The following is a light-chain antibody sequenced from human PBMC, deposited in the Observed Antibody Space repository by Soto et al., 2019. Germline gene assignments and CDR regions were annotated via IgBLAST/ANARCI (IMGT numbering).Light chain of an antibody. CDR3: SSYAGRNNAVV. Sequence: QSALTQPPSASGSPGQSVTISCTGTSSDVGGYNSVSWYQQHPGKAPKLMIYEVSTRPSGVPDRFSGSKSGNTASLTVSGLQAEDEADYYCSSYAGRNNAVVFGGGTKLTVL. CDR1: SSDVGGYNS. J-gene: IGLJ2*01. CDR2: EVS. V-gene: IGLV2-8*01.